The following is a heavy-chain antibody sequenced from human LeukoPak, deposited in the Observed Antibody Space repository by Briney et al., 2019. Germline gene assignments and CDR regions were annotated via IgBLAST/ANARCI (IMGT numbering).Heavy chain of an antibody. Sequence: PGGSLRLSCAAPGFTLSSNYMSWVRPAPGKGLEWVSVIYSGGSTYYADSVKGRFTISRDNSKNTLYLQMNSLRAEDTAVYYCARGYGDYDYFDYWGQGTLVTVSS. CDR3: ARGYGDYDYFDY. D-gene: IGHD4-17*01. CDR2: IYSGGST. CDR1: GFTLSSNY. J-gene: IGHJ4*02. V-gene: IGHV3-53*01.